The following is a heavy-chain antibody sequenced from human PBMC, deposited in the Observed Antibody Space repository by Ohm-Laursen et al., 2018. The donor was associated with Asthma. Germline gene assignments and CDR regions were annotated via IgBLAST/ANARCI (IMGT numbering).Heavy chain of an antibody. CDR2: INTASTFI. Sequence: SLRLSCTASGFTFSSYAMSWVRQAPGKGLEWVAAINTASTFIYYADSVRGRFTTSRDNAKNSVYLQMNSLRAEDTALYYCARIGTEWELPGREYSLHHWGQGTQVTVSS. V-gene: IGHV3-21*01. D-gene: IGHD1-26*01. J-gene: IGHJ1*01. CDR3: ARIGTEWELPGREYSLHH. CDR1: GFTFSSYA.